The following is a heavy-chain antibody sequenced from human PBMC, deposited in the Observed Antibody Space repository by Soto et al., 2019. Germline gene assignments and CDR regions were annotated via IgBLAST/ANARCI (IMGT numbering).Heavy chain of an antibody. V-gene: IGHV3-9*01. J-gene: IGHJ4*02. Sequence: GGSLRLSCAASGFTFDDYAMYWVRQAPGKGLEWVSGISWNSGRIGYVDSVKGRFIISRDNAKNSLYLQMNSLRAEDTALYYCAKELMSSSGWDTWGFDSWGQGTLVTVSS. CDR3: AKELMSSSGWDTWGFDS. CDR2: ISWNSGRI. CDR1: GFTFDDYA. D-gene: IGHD6-19*01.